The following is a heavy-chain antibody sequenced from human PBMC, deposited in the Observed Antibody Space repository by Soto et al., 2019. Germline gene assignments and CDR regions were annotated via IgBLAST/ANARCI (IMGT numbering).Heavy chain of an antibody. CDR1: GDTFRRYT. J-gene: IGHJ5*02. Sequence: QVHLAQSGAEVKKPGSSVKVSCEASGDTFRRYTIAWVRQAPGQGLEWMGGIIPIFGIVNYAQKFHGRVTITXXEXTXXTYMELSSLPSEDTAVYYCATAKSDAYGDYSWFDPWGQGTLVAVSS. CDR3: ATAKSDAYGDYSWFDP. CDR2: IIPIFGIV. D-gene: IGHD4-17*01. V-gene: IGHV1-69*05.